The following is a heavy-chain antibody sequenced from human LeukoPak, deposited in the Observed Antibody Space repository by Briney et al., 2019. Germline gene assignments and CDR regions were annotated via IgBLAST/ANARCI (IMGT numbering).Heavy chain of an antibody. V-gene: IGHV3-9*03. D-gene: IGHD6-6*01. CDR2: ISWNSGSI. CDR3: AKDLGFSSSSAFDY. Sequence: GGSLRLSCAASGFTFDDYAMHWVRQAPGKGLEWVSGISWNSGSIGYADSVKGRFTIFRDNAKNSLYLQMNSLRAEDMALYYCAKDLGFSSSSAFDYWGQGTLVTVSS. J-gene: IGHJ4*02. CDR1: GFTFDDYA.